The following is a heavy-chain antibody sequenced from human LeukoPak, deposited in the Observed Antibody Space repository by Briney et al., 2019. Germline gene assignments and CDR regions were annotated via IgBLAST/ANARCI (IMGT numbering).Heavy chain of an antibody. J-gene: IGHJ4*02. D-gene: IGHD1-26*01. CDR1: GGTVSTFE. V-gene: IGHV3-48*03. CDR3: ARVGASYGALDY. CDR2: ISSSGSSI. Sequence: PGESLRLSCAASGGTVSTFEVNWVRQAPGKGLELVSFISSSGSSIFYADSVKGRFTISRDNARNSLYLQMHSLRSEDTAIYYCARVGASYGALDYWGQGALVTVSS.